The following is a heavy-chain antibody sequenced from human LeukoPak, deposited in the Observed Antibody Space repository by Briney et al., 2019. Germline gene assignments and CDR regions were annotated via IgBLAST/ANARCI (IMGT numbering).Heavy chain of an antibody. CDR3: ARGGSGRPDY. J-gene: IGHJ4*02. CDR2: ISYDGSNK. V-gene: IGHV3-30*03. CDR1: GFTFSSYG. D-gene: IGHD3-10*01. Sequence: GGSLRLSCAASGFTFSSYGMHWVRQAPGKGLEWVAVISYDGSNKYYADSVKGRFTISRDNAKSSLYLQMNGLRAEDTAVYYCARGGSGRPDYWGQGTLVTVSS.